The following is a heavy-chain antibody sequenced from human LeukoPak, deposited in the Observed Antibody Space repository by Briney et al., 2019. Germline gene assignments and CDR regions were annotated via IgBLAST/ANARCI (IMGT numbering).Heavy chain of an antibody. V-gene: IGHV4-59*01. CDR2: IYYSGST. D-gene: IGHD6-19*01. J-gene: IGHJ3*02. CDR3: AREGGNSSGPDDAFDI. CDR1: GGSISSYY. Sequence: PSETLSLTCTVSGGSISSYYWSWIRQPPGKGLEWIGYIYYSGSTNYNPSLKSRVTISVDTSKNQFSLKLSSVTAADTAVYYCAREGGNSSGPDDAFDIWGQGTMVTVSS.